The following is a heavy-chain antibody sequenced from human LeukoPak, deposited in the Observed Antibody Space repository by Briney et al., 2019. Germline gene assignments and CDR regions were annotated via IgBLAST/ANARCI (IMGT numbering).Heavy chain of an antibody. CDR1: GGTFSSYA. CDR3: ARGTTVTSRDYYGMDV. Sequence: ASVKVSCKASGGTFSSYAISWVRQAPGQGLEWMGGIIPIFGTANYAQKFQGRVTITADESTSTAYMELSSLRSEDTAVYYCARGTTVTSRDYYGMDVRGKGTTVTVSS. J-gene: IGHJ6*04. V-gene: IGHV1-69*13. CDR2: IIPIFGTA. D-gene: IGHD4-17*01.